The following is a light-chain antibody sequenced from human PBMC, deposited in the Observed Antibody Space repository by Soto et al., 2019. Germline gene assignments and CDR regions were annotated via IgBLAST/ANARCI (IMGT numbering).Light chain of an antibody. Sequence: EIVLTQSPATLSLSPGERATLSCRASQTVNNYLAWYQQKPGQAPRLLIYDASNRATGIPARFSGSGSATDFTLSISSLEPEDFAVYYCQQRRSWPITFGQGTRLEI. V-gene: IGKV3-11*01. CDR2: DAS. CDR3: QQRRSWPIT. CDR1: QTVNNY. J-gene: IGKJ5*01.